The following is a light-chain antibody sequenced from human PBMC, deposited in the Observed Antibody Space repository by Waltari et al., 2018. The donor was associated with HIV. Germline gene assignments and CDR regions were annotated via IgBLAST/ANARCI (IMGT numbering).Light chain of an antibody. CDR3: QQYDNLPVT. CDR2: DAS. J-gene: IGKJ4*01. V-gene: IGKV1-33*01. Sequence: IQLNQFPSSLSASLGAIVTITCQASRGISNYLNWYQQKPGKAPKLLIYDASNLETGVPSRFSGSGSGTYFTFTISSLQPEDIATYYCQQYDNLPVTFGGGTKVELK. CDR1: RGISNY.